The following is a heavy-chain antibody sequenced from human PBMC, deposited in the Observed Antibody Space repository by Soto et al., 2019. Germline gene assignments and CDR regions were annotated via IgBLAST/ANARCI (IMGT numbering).Heavy chain of an antibody. Sequence: SETLSLTCTVSGGSFSSYYWSWIRRPPGKGLEWIGHIYYSGRSTYNPSLKSRVTISVDTSKTQLSLKLSSVTAADTAVYYCARDYYYDSRGYPGSDYYGMDVWGRGTTVTVSS. CDR2: IYYSGRS. CDR1: GGSFSSYY. V-gene: IGHV4-59*01. CDR3: ARDYYYDSRGYPGSDYYGMDV. J-gene: IGHJ6*02. D-gene: IGHD3-22*01.